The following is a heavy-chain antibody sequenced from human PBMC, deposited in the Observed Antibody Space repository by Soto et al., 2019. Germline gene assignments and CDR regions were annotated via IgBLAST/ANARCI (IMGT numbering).Heavy chain of an antibody. D-gene: IGHD3-10*01. J-gene: IGHJ4*02. CDR1: GYTFTSYG. CDR3: ARARGFGSESYYFDY. V-gene: IGHV1-18*01. Sequence: GASVKVSCKASGYTFTSYGISWVRQAPGQGLEWMGWISAYNGNTNYAQKLQGRVTMTTDTSTSTAYMELRSLRSDDTAVYYCARARGFGSESYYFDYWGQGSLVTVSS. CDR2: ISAYNGNT.